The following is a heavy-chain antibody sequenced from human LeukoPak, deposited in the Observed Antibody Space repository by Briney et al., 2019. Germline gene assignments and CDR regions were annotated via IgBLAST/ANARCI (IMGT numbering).Heavy chain of an antibody. CDR2: IYYSGST. V-gene: IGHV4-39*07. CDR1: GGSISSSSYY. Sequence: SETLSLTCTVSGGSISSSSYYWGWIRQPPGKGLEWIGSIYYSGSTYYNPSLKSRVTISVDTSKNQFSLKLSSVTAADTAVYYCARTPYSGSYSYFDYWGQGTLVTVSS. CDR3: ARTPYSGSYSYFDY. J-gene: IGHJ4*02. D-gene: IGHD1-26*01.